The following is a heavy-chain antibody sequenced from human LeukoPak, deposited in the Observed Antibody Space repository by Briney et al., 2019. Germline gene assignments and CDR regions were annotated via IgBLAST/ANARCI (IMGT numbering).Heavy chain of an antibody. J-gene: IGHJ4*02. CDR3: ATYRQVLLPFES. CDR2: IWFDGTYK. Sequence: QAGGSLRLSCAASGFTFSSYGIHWVRQAPGKGLEWVAFIWFDGTYKYYADSVKGRFSISRDNSKSTLSLQMNSLRAEDTAIYYCATYRQVLLPFESWGQGTLVTVSS. CDR1: GFTFSSYG. D-gene: IGHD2-8*02. V-gene: IGHV3-30*02.